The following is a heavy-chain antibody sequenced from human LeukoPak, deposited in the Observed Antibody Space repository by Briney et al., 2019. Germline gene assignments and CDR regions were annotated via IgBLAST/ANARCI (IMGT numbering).Heavy chain of an antibody. V-gene: IGHV3-21*01. CDR1: GLTFSSYS. Sequence: GGSLRLSCAASGLTFSSYSMKWVRQAPGKGLEWVSSISSSSSYIYYADSVKGRFTISRDNAKNSLYLQMNSLRAEDTSVYYCARDPYYYGSGRGAFDIWGQGTMVTVSS. CDR3: ARDPYYYGSGRGAFDI. J-gene: IGHJ3*02. CDR2: ISSSSSYI. D-gene: IGHD3-10*01.